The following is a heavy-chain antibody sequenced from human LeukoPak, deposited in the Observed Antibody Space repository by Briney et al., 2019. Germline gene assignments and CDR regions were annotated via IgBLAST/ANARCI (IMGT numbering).Heavy chain of an antibody. V-gene: IGHV4-34*01. D-gene: IGHD6-19*01. CDR2: INHSGST. Sequence: SETLSLTCAVYGGSFSGYYWSWIRQPPGKGLEWIGEINHSGSTNYNPSLKSRVTISVDTSKNQFSLKLSSVTAADTAVYYCARVRGSSGWCYNWFDPWGQGTLVTVSS. CDR3: ARVRGSSGWCYNWFDP. CDR1: GGSFSGYY. J-gene: IGHJ5*02.